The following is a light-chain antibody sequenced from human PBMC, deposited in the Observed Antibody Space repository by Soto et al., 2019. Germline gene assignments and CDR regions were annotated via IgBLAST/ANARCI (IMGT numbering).Light chain of an antibody. CDR3: QSYDSGLSGYV. V-gene: IGLV1-40*01. Sequence: QSVLTQPPSVSGAPGQRVTISCTGTSANVGAADDVHWYQQLPGTAPKLLIYANHNRPSGVPDRFSGSKSGTSASLAITGLQAEDEAEYYCQSYDSGLSGYVFGTGTKLTVL. CDR1: SANVGAADD. CDR2: ANH. J-gene: IGLJ1*01.